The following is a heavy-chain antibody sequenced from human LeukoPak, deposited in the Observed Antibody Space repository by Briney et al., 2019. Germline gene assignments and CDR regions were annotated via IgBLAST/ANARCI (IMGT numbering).Heavy chain of an antibody. Sequence: GGSLRLSCAASGLSFNTYWMSWVRQAPGKGLEWMANIKEDGSRKYYVDSVKGRFTISRDNAKKSLYLQMNSLRAEDTAVYYCARDGVTSSVVYWGQGTLVTVSS. D-gene: IGHD2-21*02. CDR1: GLSFNTYW. CDR3: ARDGVTSSVVY. J-gene: IGHJ4*02. V-gene: IGHV3-7*01. CDR2: IKEDGSRK.